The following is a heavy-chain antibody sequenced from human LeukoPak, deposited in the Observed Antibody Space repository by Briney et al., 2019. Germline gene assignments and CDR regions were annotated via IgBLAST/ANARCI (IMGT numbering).Heavy chain of an antibody. V-gene: IGHV1-69*05. J-gene: IGHJ6*03. CDR3: ARAARCSSTSCYTYYMDV. Sequence: GSSVKVSCKASGGTFTSYAISWVRQAPGQGLEWRGGIIPIFGTANYAQKFQCRVTITTDESTSTAYMALSSLRSEATAVYYCARAARCSSTSCYTYYMDVWGKGTTVTVSS. D-gene: IGHD2-2*02. CDR2: IIPIFGTA. CDR1: GGTFTSYA.